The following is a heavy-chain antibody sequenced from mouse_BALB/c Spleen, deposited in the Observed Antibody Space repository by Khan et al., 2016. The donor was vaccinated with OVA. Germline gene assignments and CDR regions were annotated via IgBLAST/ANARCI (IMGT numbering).Heavy chain of an antibody. J-gene: IGHJ4*01. D-gene: IGHD2-14*01. V-gene: IGHV2-6-4*01. CDR1: GFSLSRYN. CDR2: IWGGGGT. CDR3: ARAYYRYDGYYAMDY. Sequence: VQLVESGPGLVAPSQSLSITYTVSGFSLSRYNIHWVRQPPGKGLEWLGMIWGGGGTDYNSTLKIRLSISKDNSKSQVFLKMNSLQTDDTAMYYCARAYYRYDGYYAMDYWGQGTSVTVSS.